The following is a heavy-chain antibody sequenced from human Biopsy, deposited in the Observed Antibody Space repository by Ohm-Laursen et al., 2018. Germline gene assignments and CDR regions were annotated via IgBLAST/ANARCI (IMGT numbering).Heavy chain of an antibody. D-gene: IGHD1-1*01. CDR1: GFTFSTSA. V-gene: IGHV3-73*01. CDR2: IRSKAKSYAT. J-gene: IGHJ4*02. CDR3: ILEGTAFDN. Sequence: GSLRLSCASSGFTFSTSAVHWVRQASGKGLEWVGRIRSKAKSYATAYAASVTGRFIISRDDSKNTTYLQMNSLKTEATAVYYFILEGTAFDNWGQGTLVTVSS.